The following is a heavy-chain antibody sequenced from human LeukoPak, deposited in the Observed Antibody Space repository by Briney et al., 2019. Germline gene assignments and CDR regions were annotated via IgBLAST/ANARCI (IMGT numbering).Heavy chain of an antibody. Sequence: SETLSLTCTVSGGSISSYYWSWIRQPPGKGLEWIGYIYYSGSTNYNPSLKSRVTISVDTSKNQFSLKLSSVTAADTAVYYCARVGQYYYDSSASDAFDIWGQGTMVTVSS. CDR2: IYYSGST. D-gene: IGHD3-22*01. V-gene: IGHV4-59*01. CDR3: ARVGQYYYDSSASDAFDI. CDR1: GGSISSYY. J-gene: IGHJ3*02.